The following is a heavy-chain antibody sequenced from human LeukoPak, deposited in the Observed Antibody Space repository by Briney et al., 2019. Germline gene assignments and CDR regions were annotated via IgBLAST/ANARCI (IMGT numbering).Heavy chain of an antibody. J-gene: IGHJ4*02. CDR1: GGSVSATTYY. CDR2: IRYRGTT. CDR3: ARDYYDSSGYLR. D-gene: IGHD3-22*01. V-gene: IGHV4-39*02. Sequence: PSETLSLTCTVSGGSVSATTYYWGWIRQPPGKGLEWIGSIRYRGTTDYNPSLKSRVNISLDAPKNQFSLKLSSMTAADTAVYYCARDYYDSSGYLRWGQGTPVTVSS.